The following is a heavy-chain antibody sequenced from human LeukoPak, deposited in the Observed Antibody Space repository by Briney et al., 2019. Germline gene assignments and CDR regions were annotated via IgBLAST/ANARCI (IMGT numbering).Heavy chain of an antibody. V-gene: IGHV3-23*01. CDR2: ISGSGGST. J-gene: IGHJ4*02. Sequence: GGSLRLSCAASGFTFSSYAMSWVRQAPGKGLEWVSAISGSGGSTYYADSVRGRFTISRDNSKNTLYLQMNSLRAEDTAVYYCAKVDGYSYGNIDYWGQGTLVTVSS. CDR1: GFTFSSYA. D-gene: IGHD5-18*01. CDR3: AKVDGYSYGNIDY.